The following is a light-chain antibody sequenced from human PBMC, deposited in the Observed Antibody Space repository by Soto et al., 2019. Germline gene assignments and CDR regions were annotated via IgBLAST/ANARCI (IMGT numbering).Light chain of an antibody. CDR2: DAS. J-gene: IGKJ2*01. CDR1: QSISSW. V-gene: IGKV1-5*01. CDR3: QQYNSYSPYT. Sequence: DIQMTQSPSTLSASVGDRVTITCRASQSISSWLAWYQQKPGKAPKLLIYDASSLESGVPSRFSGSGSGTEFTLTISRLQPDDFATYYCQQYNSYSPYTFGQGTQLEIK.